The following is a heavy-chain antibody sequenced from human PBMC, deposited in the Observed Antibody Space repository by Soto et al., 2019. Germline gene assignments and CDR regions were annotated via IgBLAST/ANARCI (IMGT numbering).Heavy chain of an antibody. CDR1: GFTFSSYD. V-gene: IGHV3-13*01. CDR3: ARVAAVAGNVDY. J-gene: IGHJ4*02. Sequence: GGSLRLSCAASGFTFSSYDMHWVRQATGKGLEWVSAIGTAGDTYYPGSVKGRFTISRENAKNYLYLQMNSLRAGDTAVYYCARVAAVAGNVDYWGQGTLVTVSS. D-gene: IGHD6-19*01. CDR2: IGTAGDT.